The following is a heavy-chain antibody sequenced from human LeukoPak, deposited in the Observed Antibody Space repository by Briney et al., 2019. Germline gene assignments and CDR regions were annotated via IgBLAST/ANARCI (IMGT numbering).Heavy chain of an antibody. J-gene: IGHJ4*02. CDR1: GFTFTNSA. V-gene: IGHV1-58*02. CDR3: AAVQVGANYYFDD. Sequence: SVTVSCKASGFTFTNSAMQWVRQARGQRLEWIGWIVVDSGNTNYAQKFQERVTITRAMSTSRAYMELSSLRSEDTAVYYCAAVQVGANYYFDDWGQGTLVTVSS. CDR2: IVVDSGNT. D-gene: IGHD1-26*01.